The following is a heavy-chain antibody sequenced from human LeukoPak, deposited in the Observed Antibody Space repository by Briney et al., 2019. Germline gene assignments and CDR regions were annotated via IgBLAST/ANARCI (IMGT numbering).Heavy chain of an antibody. CDR3: AKAFNAFDI. J-gene: IGHJ3*02. CDR1: DRSFSTYY. Sequence: ASETLSLTCAVNDRSFSTYYYTWIRQPPGKGLEWIGEINHYGSTNYNPSLKSRATLSLDTSNNQVSLKVTSVTAADTAVYYCAKAFNAFDIWGQGTMVTVSS. V-gene: IGHV4-34*01. CDR2: INHYGST.